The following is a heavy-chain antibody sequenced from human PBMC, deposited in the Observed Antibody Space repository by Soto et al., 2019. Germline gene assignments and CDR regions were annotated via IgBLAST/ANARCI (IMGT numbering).Heavy chain of an antibody. V-gene: IGHV1-69*13. D-gene: IGHD3-22*01. CDR2: IIPIFGTA. CDR3: ARPPYDSSGYYYDDAFDI. CDR1: GGTFSSSA. J-gene: IGHJ3*02. Sequence: SVNVSCKASGGTFSSSAISWVRQAPGQGLEWMGGIIPIFGTANYAQKFQGRVTITADESTSTAYMELSSLRSDDTAVYYCARPPYDSSGYYYDDAFDIWGQGTMVTVSS.